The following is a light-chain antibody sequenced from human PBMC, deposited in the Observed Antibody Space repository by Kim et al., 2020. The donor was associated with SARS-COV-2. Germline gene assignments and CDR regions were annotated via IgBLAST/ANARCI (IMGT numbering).Light chain of an antibody. J-gene: IGLJ3*02. Sequence: SSELTQDPAVSVALGQTVRITCQGDSLRSYYASWYQQKPGQAPVLVIYGKNNRPSGIPDRFSGSSSGNTASLTITGAQAEDEADYYCNSRDSSGNHWVFGGGIKVTVL. CDR1: SLRSYY. CDR2: GKN. CDR3: NSRDSSGNHWV. V-gene: IGLV3-19*01.